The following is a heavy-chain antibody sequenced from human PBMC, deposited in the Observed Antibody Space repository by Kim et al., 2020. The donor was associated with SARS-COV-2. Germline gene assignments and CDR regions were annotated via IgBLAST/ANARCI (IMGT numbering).Heavy chain of an antibody. J-gene: IGHJ6*02. CDR3: ARGPDIVVVPAAEPGHYYYGMDV. CDR2: ISYDGSNK. CDR1: GFTFSSYA. D-gene: IGHD2-2*01. V-gene: IGHV3-30-3*01. Sequence: GGSLRLSCAASGFTFSSYAMHWVRQAPGKGLEWVAVISYDGSNKYYADSVKGRFTISRDNSKNTLYLQMNSLRAEDTAVYYCARGPDIVVVPAAEPGHYYYGMDVWGQGTTVTVSS.